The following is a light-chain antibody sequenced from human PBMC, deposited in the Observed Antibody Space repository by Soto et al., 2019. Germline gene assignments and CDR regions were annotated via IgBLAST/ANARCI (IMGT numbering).Light chain of an antibody. Sequence: DIQMTQPPSSLSASVGDRVTITCRASQNISDSLNWYQHKPGQAPKLLIYAASSLQSGVPSRFSGSGSETDFTLTISSLQPEDFASYFCQRSWTFGQGTKL. CDR1: QNISDS. CDR3: QRSWT. V-gene: IGKV1-39*01. J-gene: IGKJ2*01. CDR2: AAS.